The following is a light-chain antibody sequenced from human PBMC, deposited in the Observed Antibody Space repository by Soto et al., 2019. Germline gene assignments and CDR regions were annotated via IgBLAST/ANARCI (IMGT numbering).Light chain of an antibody. Sequence: DIQITQSPSPLSASGGNRITITCRASQEISRWLAWYQQKPGKSPNLLMYYASSLERGVPSRFRGSGSGAEFTLTINNLQPEDFATYYCLKNYNLPRTFGQGTKVDIK. CDR3: LKNYNLPRT. CDR1: QEISRW. V-gene: IGKV1-5*01. J-gene: IGKJ1*01. CDR2: YAS.